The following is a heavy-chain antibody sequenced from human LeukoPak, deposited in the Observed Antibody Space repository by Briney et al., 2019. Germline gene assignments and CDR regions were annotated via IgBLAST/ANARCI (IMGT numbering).Heavy chain of an antibody. Sequence: GGSLRLPCAASGFTFSNYAMNWVRQAPGKGLEWVSAVSGSGGRTYYGDCVKGRFTISRDSSKNTLYLQMNSLRAEDTAVYYCARAVPDDSSGWLDAFDIWGQGTMVTVSS. CDR3: ARAVPDDSSGWLDAFDI. V-gene: IGHV3-23*01. CDR2: VSGSGGRT. CDR1: GFTFSNYA. D-gene: IGHD6-19*01. J-gene: IGHJ3*02.